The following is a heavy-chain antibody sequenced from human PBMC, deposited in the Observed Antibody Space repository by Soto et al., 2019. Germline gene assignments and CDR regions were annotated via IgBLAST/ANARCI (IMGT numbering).Heavy chain of an antibody. V-gene: IGHV1-2*04. CDR3: ASSRREGLYESYYFDY. D-gene: IGHD3-22*01. Sequence: GASVKVSCKASGYTFTGYYMHWVRQAPGQGLEWMGWINPNSGGTNYAQKFQGWVTMTRDTSISTAYMELSRLRSDDTAVYYCASSRREGLYESYYFDYWGQGTLVTVSS. J-gene: IGHJ4*02. CDR1: GYTFTGYY. CDR2: INPNSGGT.